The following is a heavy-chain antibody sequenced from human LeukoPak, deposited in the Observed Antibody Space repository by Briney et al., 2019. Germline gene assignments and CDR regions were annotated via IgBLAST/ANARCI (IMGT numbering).Heavy chain of an antibody. CDR3: ATGKSASPSSLGY. J-gene: IGHJ4*02. V-gene: IGHV3-21*05. Sequence: GGSLRLSCAASGFTFSSYSMNWVRQAPGKGLEWVSYITFSSSSYIYYADSVKGRFTISRDNAKNSLYLQMNSLRAEDTAVYYCATGKSASPSSLGYWGQGTLVTVSS. CDR2: ITFSSSSYI. D-gene: IGHD3-3*02. CDR1: GFTFSSYS.